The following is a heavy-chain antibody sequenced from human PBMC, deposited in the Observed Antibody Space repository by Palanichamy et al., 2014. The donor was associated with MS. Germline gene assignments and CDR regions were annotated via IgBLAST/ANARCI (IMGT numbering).Heavy chain of an antibody. CDR1: GGSVSRGSYY. D-gene: IGHD3-3*01. CDR3: AKVHDRFLNWLFFDS. V-gene: IGHV4-61*01. CDR2: IYYSGST. J-gene: IGHJ4*02. Sequence: QVQLQESGPGLVKPSETLSLTCTVSGGSVSRGSYYWSWIRQSPGKGLEWIGHIYYSGSTNYNPSLKSRVTISVDTSKNQFSLKLSSVTTADTAVYYCAKVHDRFLNWLFFDSWGQGALVTVSS.